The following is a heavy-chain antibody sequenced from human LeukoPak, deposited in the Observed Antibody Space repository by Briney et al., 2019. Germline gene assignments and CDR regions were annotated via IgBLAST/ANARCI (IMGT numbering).Heavy chain of an antibody. D-gene: IGHD3-3*01. J-gene: IGHJ4*02. V-gene: IGHV4-59*01. CDR1: GGSISSYY. CDR3: ARVRDYDFWSGPDAYYFDY. Sequence: PSETLSLTCTVSGGSISSYYRSWIRQPPGKGLEWIGYIYYSGSTNYNPSLKSRVTISVDTSKNQFSLKLSSVTAADTAVYYCARVRDYDFWSGPDAYYFDYWGQGTLVTVSS. CDR2: IYYSGST.